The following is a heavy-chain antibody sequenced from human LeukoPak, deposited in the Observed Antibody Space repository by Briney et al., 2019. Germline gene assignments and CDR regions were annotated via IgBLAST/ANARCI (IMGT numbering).Heavy chain of an antibody. V-gene: IGHV4-59*06. CDR2: IYYSGST. CDR1: GGSISSYY. D-gene: IGHD3-22*01. CDR3: ASQNYYDSSGYSYFDY. Sequence: SSETLSLTCTVSGGSISSYYWSWIRQPPGKGLEWIGYIYYSGSTYYNPSLKSRVTISVDTSKNQFSLKLSSVTAADTAVYYCASQNYYDSSGYSYFDYWGQGTLVTVPS. J-gene: IGHJ4*02.